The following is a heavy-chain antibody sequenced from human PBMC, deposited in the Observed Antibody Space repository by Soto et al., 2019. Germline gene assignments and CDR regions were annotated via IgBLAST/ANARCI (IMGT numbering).Heavy chain of an antibody. J-gene: IGHJ4*02. CDR1: GFTFSRSF. V-gene: IGHV3-7*01. CDR3: SRVNGSWYSFGFDY. CDR2: INQDGGGT. D-gene: IGHD6-13*01. Sequence: PGGSLRLSCVASGFTFSRSFMGWVRQAPGKGLEWVANINQDGGGTDYADSVKGRFTISRDNAKNSLYLQMNSLRAEDTAVYYCSRVNGSWYSFGFDYWGQGTLVTVSS.